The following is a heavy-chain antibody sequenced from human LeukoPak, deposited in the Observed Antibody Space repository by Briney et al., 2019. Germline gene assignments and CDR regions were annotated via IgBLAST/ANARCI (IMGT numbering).Heavy chain of an antibody. D-gene: IGHD4-11*01. V-gene: IGHV3-48*03. Sequence: GGSLRLSCAASGFTFSSYEMTWVRQAPGKGLEWLSYISSIGTTIYYADSVKGRFTISRDNAKNSLYLQMNSLRAEDTAVYYCARPEPPTYSNGYTDVWGKGTTVTVSS. CDR3: ARPEPPTYSNGYTDV. CDR1: GFTFSSYE. CDR2: ISSIGTTI. J-gene: IGHJ6*03.